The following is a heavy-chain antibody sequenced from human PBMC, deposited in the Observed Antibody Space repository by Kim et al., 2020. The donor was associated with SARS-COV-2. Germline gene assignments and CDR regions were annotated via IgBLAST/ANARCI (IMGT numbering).Heavy chain of an antibody. J-gene: IGHJ4*02. CDR3: VTVRVSGELLLDY. CDR1: GYTLTELS. Sequence: ASVKVSCKVSGYTLTELSMHWVRQAPGKGLEWRGGFDPEDGETIYAQKCQGRVTMTEDTSTDTAYMELSSLRYEDTAVYYCVTVRVSGELLLDYWGQGTLVTVSS. CDR2: FDPEDGET. V-gene: IGHV1-24*01. D-gene: IGHD1-26*01.